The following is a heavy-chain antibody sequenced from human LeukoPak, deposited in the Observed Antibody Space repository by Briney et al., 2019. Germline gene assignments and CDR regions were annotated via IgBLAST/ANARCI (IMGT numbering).Heavy chain of an antibody. CDR3: ARDWEQQLVGRWFDP. J-gene: IGHJ5*02. D-gene: IGHD6-13*01. Sequence: PSGTLSLTCAVSGGSISSSNWWSWVRQPPGKGLEWIGEIYHSGSTNYNPSLKSRVTISVDTSKNQFSLKLSSVTAADTAVYYCARDWEQQLVGRWFDPWGQGTLVTVSS. V-gene: IGHV4-4*02. CDR1: GGSISSSNW. CDR2: IYHSGST.